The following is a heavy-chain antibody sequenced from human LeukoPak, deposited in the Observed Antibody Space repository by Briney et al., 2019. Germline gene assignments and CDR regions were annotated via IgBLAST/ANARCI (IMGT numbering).Heavy chain of an antibody. J-gene: IGHJ4*02. CDR1: GGSVSSGNYY. CDR2: VYYSGST. Sequence: PSETLSLTCTVSGGSVSSGNYYWSWIRQPPGKGLEWIGYVYYSGSTNYNPSLKSRVTISVDTSKNQFSLKLSSVTAADTAVYYCARGVSGSYWYYFDYWGQGTLVTVSS. CDR3: ARGVSGSYWYYFDY. D-gene: IGHD1-26*01. V-gene: IGHV4-61*01.